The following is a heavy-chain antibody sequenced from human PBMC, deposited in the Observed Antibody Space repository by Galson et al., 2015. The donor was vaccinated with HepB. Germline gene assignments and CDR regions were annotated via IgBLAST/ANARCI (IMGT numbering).Heavy chain of an antibody. CDR1: EFTFSSYA. CDR3: ARDARMLTTHFDY. CDR2: ISYDGSNK. V-gene: IGHV3-30-3*01. Sequence: LRLSCAASEFTFSSYAMHWVRQAPGKGLEWVAVISYDGSNKYYADSVKGRFTISRDNSKNTLYLQMNSLRAEDTAVYYCARDARMLTTHFDYWGQGTLVTVSS. D-gene: IGHD1-1*01. J-gene: IGHJ4*02.